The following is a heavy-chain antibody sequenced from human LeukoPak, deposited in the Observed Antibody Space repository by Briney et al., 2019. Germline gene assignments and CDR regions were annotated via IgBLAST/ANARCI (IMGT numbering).Heavy chain of an antibody. CDR3: ARDRCSSTSCYTVDY. J-gene: IGHJ4*02. CDR2: ISSSGSTI. D-gene: IGHD2-2*02. Sequence: GGSLRLSCAASGFTFSDYYMSWIRQAPGKGLEWVSYISSSGSTIYYADSVKGRFTISRDSAKNSLYLQMNSLRAEDTAVYYCARDRCSSTSCYTVDYWGQGTLVTVSS. V-gene: IGHV3-11*04. CDR1: GFTFSDYY.